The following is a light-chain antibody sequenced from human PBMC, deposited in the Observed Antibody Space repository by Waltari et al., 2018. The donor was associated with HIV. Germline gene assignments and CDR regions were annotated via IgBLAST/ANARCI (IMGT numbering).Light chain of an antibody. J-gene: IGLJ2*01. CDR1: NPNIEYNT. CDR3: ATGGVSRQGVQ. CDR2: SHS. V-gene: IGLV1-44*01. Sequence: QYVLAQPPSASATPGQRVPLSLSGSNPNIEYNTVNWSQQFPGAAPRLLIYSHSHRPPRVADRLSASKSGASSCLAITSHQAEVEARCCCATGGVSRQGVQVGGGTKLPVL.